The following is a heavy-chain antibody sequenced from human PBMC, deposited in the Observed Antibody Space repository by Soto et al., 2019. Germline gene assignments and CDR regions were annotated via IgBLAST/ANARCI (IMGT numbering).Heavy chain of an antibody. D-gene: IGHD2-15*01. CDR2: ISGSGASI. V-gene: IGHV3-23*01. CDR3: AKDGLGSCTGGTCYGSDY. CDR1: GFTFSSYV. J-gene: IGHJ4*02. Sequence: EVQLLESGGNLVQPGGSLRLSCAASGFTFSSYVMSWVRQAPGKGLEWVSTISGSGASIYDADSVMGRFTISRDNSKNTVYLQMNSLRAEDTAVYYCAKDGLGSCTGGTCYGSDYWGQGTLVTVSS.